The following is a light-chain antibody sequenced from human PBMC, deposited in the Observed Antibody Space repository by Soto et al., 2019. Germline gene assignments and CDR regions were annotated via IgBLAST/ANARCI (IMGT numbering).Light chain of an antibody. CDR1: QSLLHSNGYNY. Sequence: DIVMTQSPLSLPVTPGEPASISCRSSQSLLHSNGYNYLDWYLQKPGQSPQLLISLGSNRASGVPERFRGRGLGTDVTLKISRVETEEVGCYACMQPLHTPWTFGQGTKVQ. CDR2: LGS. CDR3: MQPLHTPWT. V-gene: IGKV2-28*01. J-gene: IGKJ1*01.